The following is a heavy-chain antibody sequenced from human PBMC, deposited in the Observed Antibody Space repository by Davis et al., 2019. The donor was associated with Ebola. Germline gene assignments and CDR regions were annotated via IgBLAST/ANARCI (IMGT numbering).Heavy chain of an antibody. Sequence: MPSETLSLTCTVSAGSISSSNYYWGWIRQPPGRGLEWIGCINYGGSTSYKESLRSRVTASVDTSKNQFSLKLRSVTAADTAMYYCARQRGDYSPRYFDFWGQGILVTVSS. J-gene: IGHJ4*02. V-gene: IGHV4-39*01. CDR1: AGSISSSNYY. CDR2: INYGGST. CDR3: ARQRGDYSPRYFDF. D-gene: IGHD4-11*01.